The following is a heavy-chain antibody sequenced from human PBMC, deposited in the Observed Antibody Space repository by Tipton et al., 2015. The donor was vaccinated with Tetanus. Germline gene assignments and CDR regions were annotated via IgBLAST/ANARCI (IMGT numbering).Heavy chain of an antibody. Sequence: GLVKPSENLSLSCTVSGGSTRDFYWSWIRQPAGERLEWIGRIYYSGSTFYHPSLQSRVTISVDTSKNQFSLRLSSVTAADTAVYFCARHPPPYYYGSGSYLDYWGQGTPVTVSS. CDR1: GGSTRDFY. D-gene: IGHD3-10*01. CDR2: IYYSGST. J-gene: IGHJ4*02. CDR3: ARHPPPYYYGSGSYLDY. V-gene: IGHV4-59*05.